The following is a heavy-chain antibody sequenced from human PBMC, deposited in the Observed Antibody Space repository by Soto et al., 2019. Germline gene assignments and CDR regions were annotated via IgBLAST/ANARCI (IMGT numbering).Heavy chain of an antibody. CDR2: INHSGST. CDR3: ARGPSSAFPYYFDY. D-gene: IGHD3-16*01. CDR1: GGSFSGYY. V-gene: IGHV4-34*01. J-gene: IGHJ4*02. Sequence: QVQLQQWGAGLLKPSETLSLTCAVYGGSFSGYYWSWIRQPPGKGLEWIGEINHSGSTNYNPSRKSRVTISVDTSKNQFSLKLSSVTAADTAVYYCARGPSSAFPYYFDYWGQGTLVTVSS.